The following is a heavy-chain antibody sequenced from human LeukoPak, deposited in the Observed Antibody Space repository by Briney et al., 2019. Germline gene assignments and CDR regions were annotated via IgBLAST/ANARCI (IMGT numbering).Heavy chain of an antibody. J-gene: IGHJ4*02. Sequence: GGSLRLSCVASGITFNNAWMSWVRQVPGKGLEWVGRIRDKTEAEPTDYAAPVKGRFTISRDDTRTTLYLQMNSLKTEDTAVYYCTTHTGTYYEIDYWGQGTLVTVSS. CDR2: IRDKTEAEPT. V-gene: IGHV3-15*01. D-gene: IGHD1-26*01. CDR3: TTHTGTYYEIDY. CDR1: GITFNNAW.